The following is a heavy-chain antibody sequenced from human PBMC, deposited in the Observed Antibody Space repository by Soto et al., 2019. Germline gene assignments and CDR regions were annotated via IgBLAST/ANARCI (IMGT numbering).Heavy chain of an antibody. J-gene: IGHJ1*01. CDR1: GGSFSGYY. Sequence: QVQLQQWGAGLLKPSETLSLTCAVYGGSFSGYYWSWIRQPPGKGLEWIGEINHSGSTNYNPSLKSRVTISVDTSKNQFSLKLSSVTAADTAVYYCARGFGARYCSGGSCYPNAEYFQHWGQGTLVTFSS. CDR2: INHSGST. CDR3: ARGFGARYCSGGSCYPNAEYFQH. V-gene: IGHV4-34*01. D-gene: IGHD2-15*01.